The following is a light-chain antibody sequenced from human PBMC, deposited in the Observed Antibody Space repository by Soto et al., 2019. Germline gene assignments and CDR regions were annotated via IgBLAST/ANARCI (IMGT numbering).Light chain of an antibody. V-gene: IGKV3-15*01. Sequence: EIVMTQSPAILSVSPGERATLSCRASQSIVSKIAWYQQKPGQAPRLLIYAASTRATGIPARFSGSGSGTEFTLTISSLQYEDFAVYYCQQYHKWPPLTFGGGTKVEIK. CDR3: QQYHKWPPLT. CDR1: QSIVSK. J-gene: IGKJ4*01. CDR2: AAS.